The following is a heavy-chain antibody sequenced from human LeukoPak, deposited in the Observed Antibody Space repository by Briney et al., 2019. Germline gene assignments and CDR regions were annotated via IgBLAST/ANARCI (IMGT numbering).Heavy chain of an antibody. D-gene: IGHD1-14*01. Sequence: PGGSLRLSCAASGFTFTSYSINWVRQAPGKGLEWISYISRSGSAINYADSVEGRFTISRDNARNSVYLQMNSLRDEDTALYFCVRERLDRNQRLEFDFWGQGTLVTVSS. V-gene: IGHV3-48*02. CDR2: ISRSGSAI. J-gene: IGHJ4*02. CDR1: GFTFTSYS. CDR3: VRERLDRNQRLEFDF.